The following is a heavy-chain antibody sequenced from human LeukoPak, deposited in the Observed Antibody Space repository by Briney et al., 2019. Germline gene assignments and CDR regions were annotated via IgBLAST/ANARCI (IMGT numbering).Heavy chain of an antibody. V-gene: IGHV3-48*03. Sequence: GGSLRLSCAASGFTFSSYEMNWVRQAPGKGLEWVSYISSSGSTIYYADSVKGRFTISRDNAKNSLYLQMNSLRAEDTAVYYCARKDLPHDYWGQGTLVTVSS. CDR2: ISSSGSTI. D-gene: IGHD3/OR15-3a*01. J-gene: IGHJ4*02. CDR1: GFTFSSYE. CDR3: ARKDLPHDY.